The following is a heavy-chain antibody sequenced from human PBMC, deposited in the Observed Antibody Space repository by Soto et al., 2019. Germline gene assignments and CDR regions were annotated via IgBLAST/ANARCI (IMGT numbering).Heavy chain of an antibody. D-gene: IGHD4-17*01. CDR1: GGSISSYY. V-gene: IGHV4-59*01. J-gene: IGHJ4*02. Sequence: SETLSLTCTVSGGSISSYYWSWIRQPPGKGLEWIGYIYYSGSTNYNPSLKSRVTISVDASKNQFSLKLSSVTAADTAVYYCARFTVTKALWDYWGQGTLVTVSS. CDR3: ARFTVTKALWDY. CDR2: IYYSGST.